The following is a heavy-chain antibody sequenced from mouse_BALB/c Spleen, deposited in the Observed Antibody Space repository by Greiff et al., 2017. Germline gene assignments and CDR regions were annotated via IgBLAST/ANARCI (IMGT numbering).Heavy chain of an antibody. Sequence: EVQLQQSGAELVKPGASVKLSCTASGFNIKDTYMHWVKQRPEQGLEWIGRIDPANGNTKYDPKFQGKSTITADTSSNTASLQLSSLTSEDTAVYYCARTTVVYYYSMNYWGQGTSVTVSS. CDR2: IDPANGNT. D-gene: IGHD1-1*01. V-gene: IGHV14-3*02. CDR3: ARTTVVYYYSMNY. J-gene: IGHJ4*01. CDR1: GFNIKDTY.